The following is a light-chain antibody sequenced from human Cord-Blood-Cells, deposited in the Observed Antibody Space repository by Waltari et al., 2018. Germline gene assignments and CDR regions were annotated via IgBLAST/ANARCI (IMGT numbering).Light chain of an antibody. Sequence: DIQTTQSPSSLSASVGDRVTITCRASQSISSYLNWYQQKPGKAPKLLIYAASSLQSGVPSRFSGSGSGTDFTLTISSLQPEDVATYYCQQSYSTLFTFGPGTKVDIK. V-gene: IGKV1-39*01. CDR3: QQSYSTLFT. CDR1: QSISSY. CDR2: AAS. J-gene: IGKJ3*01.